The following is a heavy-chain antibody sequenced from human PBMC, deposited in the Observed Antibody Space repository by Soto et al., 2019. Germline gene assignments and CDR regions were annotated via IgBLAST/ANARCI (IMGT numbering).Heavy chain of an antibody. J-gene: IGHJ5*02. Sequence: ASVKVSCKASGYTFTSYYMQWVRQARGQRLEWIGWIVVGSGNTNYAQKFQERVTITRDMSTSTAYMELSSLRSEDTAVYYCAAELIGKSIAARLAWFDPWGQGTLVTVSS. CDR2: IVVGSGNT. V-gene: IGHV1-58*02. CDR3: AAELIGKSIAARLAWFDP. D-gene: IGHD6-6*01. CDR1: GYTFTSYY.